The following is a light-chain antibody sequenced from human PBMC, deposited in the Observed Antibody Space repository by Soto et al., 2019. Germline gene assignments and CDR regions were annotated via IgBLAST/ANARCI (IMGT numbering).Light chain of an antibody. J-gene: IGLJ3*02. V-gene: IGLV2-23*02. CDR2: EVS. CDR1: SSDVGSYNL. Sequence: QSVLTQPASVSGSPGQSITISCTGTSSDVGSYNLVSWYQQHPGKAPKLMIYEVSTRPSGVSNRFSGSKSGNTASLTISGLQAEDEADYYCCSYAGSSTFWVFGGWTQLTVL. CDR3: CSYAGSSTFWV.